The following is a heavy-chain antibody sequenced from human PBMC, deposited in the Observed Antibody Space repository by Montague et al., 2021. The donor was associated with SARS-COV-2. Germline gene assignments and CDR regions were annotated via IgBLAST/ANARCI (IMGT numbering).Heavy chain of an antibody. D-gene: IGHD3-22*01. CDR1: GDSINNYY. J-gene: IGHJ4*01. CDR3: ARGDYYDSTGYYDY. CDR2: IYYSGGANYYPSRGT. Sequence: SETLSLTCTVSGDSINNYYWSWIRQSPGKGLEYIGYIYYSGGANYYPSRGTNYNPSLKSRVTISVDTSKNQFSLKVRSVTAADTAVYYCARGDYYDSTGYYDYWGQGTLVTVSS. V-gene: IGHV4-59*01.